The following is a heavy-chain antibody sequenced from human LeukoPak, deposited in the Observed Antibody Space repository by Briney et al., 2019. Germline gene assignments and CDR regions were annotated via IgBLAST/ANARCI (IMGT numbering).Heavy chain of an antibody. Sequence: PSETLSLTCTVSGGSISNYYWSWIRQPPGKGLEWIGYIYYSGNTYYNPSLKSRVTISVDTSKNQFSLKLSSVTAADTAVYYCARGSTFYDSSGYYNCFDHWGQGTLVTVSS. CDR1: GGSISNYY. J-gene: IGHJ5*02. CDR3: ARGSTFYDSSGYYNCFDH. D-gene: IGHD3-22*01. CDR2: IYYSGNT. V-gene: IGHV4-59*12.